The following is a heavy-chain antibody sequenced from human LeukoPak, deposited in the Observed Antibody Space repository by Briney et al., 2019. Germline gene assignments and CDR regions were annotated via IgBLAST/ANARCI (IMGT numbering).Heavy chain of an antibody. D-gene: IGHD1-26*01. CDR3: ARDSGGRDKDGMDV. V-gene: IGHV3-21*01. CDR1: GITFSSYS. CDR2: ISSRSTYI. J-gene: IGHJ6*02. Sequence: PGGSLRLSCAASGITFSSYSMNWVRQAPGKGLEWVSSISSRSTYIYYADSVKGRFTISRDNAKNSLYLQMNSLTAEDTAVYYCARDSGGRDKDGMDVWGQGTTVTVSS.